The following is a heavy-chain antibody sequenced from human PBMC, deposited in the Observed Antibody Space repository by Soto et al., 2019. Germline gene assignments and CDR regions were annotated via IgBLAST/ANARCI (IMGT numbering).Heavy chain of an antibody. Sequence: SETLSLTCTVSGGSISSGDYYWSWIRQPPGKGLEWIGYIYYSGSTYYNPFLKSRVTISVDTSKNQFSLKLSSVTAADTAVYYCARGVIWSGYSPFSTWFDYWGQGTLVTVS. D-gene: IGHD3-3*01. J-gene: IGHJ4*02. CDR3: ARGVIWSGYSPFSTWFDY. CDR1: GGSISSGDYY. CDR2: IYYSGST. V-gene: IGHV4-30-4*01.